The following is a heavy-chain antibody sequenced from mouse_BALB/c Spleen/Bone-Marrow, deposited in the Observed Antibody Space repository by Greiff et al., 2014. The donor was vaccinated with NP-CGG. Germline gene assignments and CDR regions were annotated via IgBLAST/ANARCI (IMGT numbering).Heavy chain of an antibody. Sequence: QVQLQQSGAELVKPGASVKLSCKASGYTFTSYWMHWVKQRPGQGLEWIGEINPSNGRTNYNEKFKSKATLTVDKSSSTAYMQLSNLTSEDSAVYYCARERYDYDWKDYWGQGTTLTVSS. CDR1: GYTFTSYW. V-gene: IGHV1S81*02. J-gene: IGHJ2*01. D-gene: IGHD2-4*01. CDR3: ARERYDYDWKDY. CDR2: INPSNGRT.